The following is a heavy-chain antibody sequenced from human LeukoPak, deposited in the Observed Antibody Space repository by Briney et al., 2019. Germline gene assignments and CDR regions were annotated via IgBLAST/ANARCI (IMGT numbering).Heavy chain of an antibody. Sequence: SETLSLTCTVSGGSTSSYYWSWIRQPAGKGLEWIGRIYTSGSTNYNPSLKSRVTMSVDTSKNQFSLKLSSVTAADTAVYYCARVLYCSSTSYSVCNWFDPWGQGTLVTVSS. CDR2: IYTSGST. V-gene: IGHV4-4*07. J-gene: IGHJ5*02. CDR1: GGSTSSYY. CDR3: ARVLYCSSTSYSVCNWFDP. D-gene: IGHD2-2*01.